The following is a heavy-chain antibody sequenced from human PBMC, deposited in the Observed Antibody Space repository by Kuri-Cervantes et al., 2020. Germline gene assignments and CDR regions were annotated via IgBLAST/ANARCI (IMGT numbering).Heavy chain of an antibody. CDR1: GYSISSGYY. CDR2: IYHSGST. CDR3: ATAYGSGSYYIYFDH. V-gene: IGHV4-38-2*01. D-gene: IGHD3-10*01. Sequence: SETLSLTCAVSGYSISSGYYWGWIRQPPGKGLEWIGSIYHSGSTYYNPSLKSRVTISVDTSKNQSSLNLSSVTAADTAVYYCATAYGSGSYYIYFDHWGQGTLVTVSS. J-gene: IGHJ4*02.